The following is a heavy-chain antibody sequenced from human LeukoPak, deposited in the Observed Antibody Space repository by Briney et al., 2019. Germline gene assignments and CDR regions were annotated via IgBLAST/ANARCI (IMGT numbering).Heavy chain of an antibody. J-gene: IGHJ1*01. CDR1: GYSFTSHY. Sequence: ASVKVSCKASGYSFTSHYMHWVRQAPGQGLEWLGLINPSGSSTLYAQKFQGRVTMTRDTSISTAYMELSRLRSDDTAVYYCARERDYDILTGYYIYFQHWGQGTLVTVSS. V-gene: IGHV1-46*01. D-gene: IGHD3-9*01. CDR3: ARERDYDILTGYYIYFQH. CDR2: INPSGSST.